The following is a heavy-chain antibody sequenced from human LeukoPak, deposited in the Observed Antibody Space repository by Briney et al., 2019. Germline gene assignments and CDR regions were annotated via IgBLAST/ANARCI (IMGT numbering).Heavy chain of an antibody. CDR3: ARATTGRIVGATSGPYFDL. CDR2: IYTSGST. V-gene: IGHV4-61*02. Sequence: SETLSLTCTVSGGSISSGSYYWSWIRQPAGKGLEWIGRIYTSGSTNYNPSLKSRVTISVDTSKNQFSLKLSSVTAADTAVCYCARATTGRIVGATSGPYFDLWGRGTLVTVSS. CDR1: GGSISSGSYY. D-gene: IGHD1-26*01. J-gene: IGHJ2*01.